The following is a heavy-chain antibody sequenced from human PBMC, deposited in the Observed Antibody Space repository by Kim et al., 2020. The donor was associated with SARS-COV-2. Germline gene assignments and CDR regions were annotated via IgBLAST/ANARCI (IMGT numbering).Heavy chain of an antibody. D-gene: IGHD3-10*01. Sequence: GGSLRLSCAASGFTFSSYWMSWVRQAPGKGLEWVANIKQDGSEKYYVDSVKGRFTISRDNAKNSLYLQMNSLRAEDTAVYYCALITMVRGWIRDDAFDIWGQGTMVTVSS. CDR3: ALITMVRGWIRDDAFDI. CDR1: GFTFSSYW. CDR2: IKQDGSEK. J-gene: IGHJ3*02. V-gene: IGHV3-7*01.